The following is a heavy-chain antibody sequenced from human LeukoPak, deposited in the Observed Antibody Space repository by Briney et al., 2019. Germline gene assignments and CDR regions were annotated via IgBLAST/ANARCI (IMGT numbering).Heavy chain of an antibody. V-gene: IGHV4-39*07. D-gene: IGHD3-10*02. J-gene: IGHJ4*02. CDR3: ARGLRSGRVDY. Sequence: SETLSLTCTVSGGSISSSSYYWGWIRQPPGKGLEWIGSIYYSGSTYYNPSLKSRVTISVDTSKNQFSLKLSSVTAADTAVYYCARGLRSGRVDYWGQGTLVTVSS. CDR1: GGSISSSSYY. CDR2: IYYSGST.